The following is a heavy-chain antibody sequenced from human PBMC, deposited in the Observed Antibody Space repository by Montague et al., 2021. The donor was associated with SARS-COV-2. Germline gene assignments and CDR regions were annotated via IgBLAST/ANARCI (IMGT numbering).Heavy chain of an antibody. D-gene: IGHD2-8*01. J-gene: IGHJ3*01. Sequence: SETLSLTCAVSGGSFSDYYWSWIRQPPGKGLEWIGLEWIGEIQHSSIINYNPSLKSRVTMSVDASRNQLSLKLSSVTAADTAVYYCWMGGGNGVFDLWGQGTMVTVSS. CDR2: IQHSSII. V-gene: IGHV4-34*01. CDR3: WMGGGNGVFDL. CDR1: GGSFSDYY.